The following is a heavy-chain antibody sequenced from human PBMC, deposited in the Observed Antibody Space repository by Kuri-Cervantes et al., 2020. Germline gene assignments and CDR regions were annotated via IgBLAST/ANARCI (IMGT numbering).Heavy chain of an antibody. D-gene: IGHD6-13*01. J-gene: IGHJ6*03. V-gene: IGHV1-18*01. CDR2: ISAYNGNT. CDR3: ARVQQQLVPNYYYYMDV. Sequence: AAVQVSCKASGYSFTSYGISWPRQAPGQRLEWLGWISAYNGNTNYAQKLQGRVTMTTDTSTSTAYMELRSLRSDDTAAYYCARVQQQLVPNYYYYMDVWGKGTTVTVSS. CDR1: GYSFTSYG.